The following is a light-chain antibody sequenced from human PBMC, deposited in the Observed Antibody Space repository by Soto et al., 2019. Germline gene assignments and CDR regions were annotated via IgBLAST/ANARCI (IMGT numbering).Light chain of an antibody. V-gene: IGKV1-8*01. CDR1: QGISSY. CDR2: AAS. J-gene: IGKJ5*01. Sequence: AIRMTQSPSSLSASTGDRVTITCRASQGISSYLAWYQQKPGKAPKLLIYAASTLQSGVPSRFGGSGSGTEFTLTISSLQPEDFATYYCQQSFSPPPITFGQGTRLEIK. CDR3: QQSFSPPPIT.